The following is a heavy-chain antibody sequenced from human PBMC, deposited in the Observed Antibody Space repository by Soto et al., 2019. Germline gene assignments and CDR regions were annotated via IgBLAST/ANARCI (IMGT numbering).Heavy chain of an antibody. CDR2: INHSGST. CDR3: AREYSSSWSRTFVY. D-gene: IGHD6-13*01. CDR1: GGSFSGYY. V-gene: IGHV4-34*01. Sequence: QVQLQQWGAGLLKPSETLSLTCAVYGGSFSGYYWSWIRQPPGKGLEWIGEINHSGSTNYNPSLKSRVTISVDTSKNQFSLKLSSVTAADTAVYYCAREYSSSWSRTFVYWGQGTLVTVSS. J-gene: IGHJ4*02.